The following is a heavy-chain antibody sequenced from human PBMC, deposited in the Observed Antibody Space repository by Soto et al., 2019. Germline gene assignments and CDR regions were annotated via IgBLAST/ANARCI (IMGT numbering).Heavy chain of an antibody. Sequence: GASVKVSCKASGGTFSSYAISWVRQAPGQGLEWMGGIIPIFGTANYAQKFQGRVTITADESTSTAYMELSSLRSEDTAVYYCARIVGAPGYYYYYGMDVWGQGTTVTVSS. V-gene: IGHV1-69*13. CDR3: ARIVGAPGYYYYYGMDV. CDR2: IIPIFGTA. J-gene: IGHJ6*02. D-gene: IGHD1-26*01. CDR1: GGTFSSYA.